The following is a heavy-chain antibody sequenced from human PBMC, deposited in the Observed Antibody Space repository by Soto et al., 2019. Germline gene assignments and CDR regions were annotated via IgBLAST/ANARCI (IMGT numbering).Heavy chain of an antibody. CDR3: ARSPSAGYCSGGSCETGGRFDY. Sequence: PSETLSLTCTVSGGSISSYYWSWIRQPPGKGLEWIGYIYYSGSTNYNPSLKSRVTISVDTSKNQFSLKLSSVTAADTAVYYCARSPSAGYCSGGSCETGGRFDYWGQGTLVTVSS. CDR2: IYYSGST. CDR1: GGSISSYY. J-gene: IGHJ4*02. D-gene: IGHD2-15*01. V-gene: IGHV4-59*08.